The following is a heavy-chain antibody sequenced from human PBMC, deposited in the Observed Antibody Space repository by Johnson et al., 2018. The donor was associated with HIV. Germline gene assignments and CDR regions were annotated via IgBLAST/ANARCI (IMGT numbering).Heavy chain of an antibody. CDR2: MSYDGTNK. D-gene: IGHD2-21*01. Sequence: QVQLVESGGGVVQPGRSLRLSCAASGFSFSTYAMHWVRQAPGKGLEWVAVMSYDGTNKYYADSVKGRFTISRANSKNTLYLQMNSLRAEDTAVYYCARGYCGGDCFSWSALSGPFDIWGQGTMVTVSS. CDR3: ARGYCGGDCFSWSALSGPFDI. V-gene: IGHV3-30*04. CDR1: GFSFSTYA. J-gene: IGHJ3*02.